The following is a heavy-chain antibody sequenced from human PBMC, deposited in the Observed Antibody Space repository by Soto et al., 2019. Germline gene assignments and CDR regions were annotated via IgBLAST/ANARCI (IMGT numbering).Heavy chain of an antibody. Sequence: QVQLQQSGPGLVKPSETLSLTCVVSGDSVSSSSGAWIWIRQSPSRGLEWLGRTYYRSQFYHDSAVSVRGRISINPDTTRNQFSLQLNSVTPEDTAVYYCASNAWNFVPSRDFWGQGILVTVSS. J-gene: IGHJ4*02. CDR2: TYYRSQFYH. CDR1: GDSVSSSSGA. D-gene: IGHD1-7*01. CDR3: ASNAWNFVPSRDF. V-gene: IGHV6-1*01.